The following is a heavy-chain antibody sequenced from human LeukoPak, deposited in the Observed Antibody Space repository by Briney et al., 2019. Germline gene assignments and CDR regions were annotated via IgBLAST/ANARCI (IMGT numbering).Heavy chain of an antibody. CDR2: IYYSGST. D-gene: IGHD6-13*01. Sequence: SETLSLTCTVSGGSISSGDYYWSRIRQPPGKGLEWIGYIYYSGSTYYNPSLKSRVTISVDTSKNQLSLKLSSVTAADTAVYYCARAAAAAGSGDWFDPWGQGTLVTVSS. CDR1: GGSISSGDYY. CDR3: ARAAAAAGSGDWFDP. V-gene: IGHV4-30-4*08. J-gene: IGHJ5*02.